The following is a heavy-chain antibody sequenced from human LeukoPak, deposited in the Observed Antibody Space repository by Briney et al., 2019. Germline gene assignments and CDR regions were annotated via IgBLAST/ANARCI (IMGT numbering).Heavy chain of an antibody. CDR2: IYYSGST. V-gene: IGHV4-39*07. CDR3: ARDGDDAFDI. CDR1: GGSISSSSYY. J-gene: IGHJ3*02. Sequence: PSETLSLTCTVSGGSISSSSYYWGWIRQPPGKGLEWIGSIYYSGSTYYNPSLKSRVTISVDTSKNQFSLKLSSVTAADTAVYYCARDGDDAFDIWGQGTMVTVSS. D-gene: IGHD7-27*01.